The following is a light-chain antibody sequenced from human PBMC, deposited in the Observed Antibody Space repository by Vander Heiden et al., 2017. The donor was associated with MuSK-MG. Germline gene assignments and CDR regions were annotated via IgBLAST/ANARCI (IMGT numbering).Light chain of an antibody. Sequence: DIQMTQSPSSLSASVGDRVKITCRASPAIRNKLVWYQQKPGKAPKRLLYDATSLQSGVPSRFSGSGSGTDFTLTISSLQPEDFATYYCRQQNFYPYTFGQGTRMEIK. CDR3: RQQNFYPYT. CDR1: PAIRNK. J-gene: IGKJ2*01. CDR2: DAT. V-gene: IGKV1-17*01.